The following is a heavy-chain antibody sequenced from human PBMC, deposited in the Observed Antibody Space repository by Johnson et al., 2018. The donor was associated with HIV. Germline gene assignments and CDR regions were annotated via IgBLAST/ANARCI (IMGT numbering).Heavy chain of an antibody. J-gene: IGHJ3*02. CDR2: ISYDGSNK. V-gene: IGHV3-30*04. CDR1: GFTFSSYA. D-gene: IGHD6-13*01. Sequence: QVLLVESGGGVVQPGRPLRLSCAASGFTFSSYAMHWVRQAPGKGLEWVAVISYDGSNKYYADSVKGRLTVSRDNFKNTLHLQMNSLRGEDTAVYYCVRPAAAGRDDAFDIWGQGTMVTVSS. CDR3: VRPAAAGRDDAFDI.